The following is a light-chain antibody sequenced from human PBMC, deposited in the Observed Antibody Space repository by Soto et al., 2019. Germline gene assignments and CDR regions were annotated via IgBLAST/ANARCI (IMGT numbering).Light chain of an antibody. J-gene: IGKJ1*01. CDR2: KAS. Sequence: DIQMTQSPSTLSASVGDRVTITCRASESVSRWLAWYQQKPGRTPKLLIYKASTLETGVTSRFSGSGSWPKFTLNISSLQPDHLTTYYCQHYNAYSLAFGQRTKVQIK. V-gene: IGKV1-5*03. CDR3: QHYNAYSLA. CDR1: ESVSRW.